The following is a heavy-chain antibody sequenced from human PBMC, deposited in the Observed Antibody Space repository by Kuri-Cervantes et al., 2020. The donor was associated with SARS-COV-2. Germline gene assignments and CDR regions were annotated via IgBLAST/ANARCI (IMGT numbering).Heavy chain of an antibody. D-gene: IGHD3-10*01. Sequence: ASVKVSCKASGGTFSSYAISWVRQAPGQRLEWMGWINAGNGNTKYSQKFQGRVTITRDTSASTAYMELSSLRSEDTAVYYCARTYQNYYGSGSFSANYYGMDVWGQETTVTVPS. V-gene: IGHV1-3*01. CDR3: ARTYQNYYGSGSFSANYYGMDV. CDR2: INAGNGNT. J-gene: IGHJ6*02. CDR1: GGTFSSYA.